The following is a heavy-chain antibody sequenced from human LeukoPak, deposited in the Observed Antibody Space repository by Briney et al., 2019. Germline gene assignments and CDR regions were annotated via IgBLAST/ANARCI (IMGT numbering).Heavy chain of an antibody. D-gene: IGHD3-22*01. V-gene: IGHV4-34*01. J-gene: IGHJ4*02. CDR1: GGSFSGYY. CDR3: ARVTGYMIEDYFDY. CDR2: INHSGST. Sequence: SETLSLTCAVYGGSFSGYYWSWIRQPPGKGLEWIGEINHSGSTNYNPSLKSRVTISVDTSKNQFSLKLRSVTAADTAVYYCARVTGYMIEDYFDYWGQGTLVTVSS.